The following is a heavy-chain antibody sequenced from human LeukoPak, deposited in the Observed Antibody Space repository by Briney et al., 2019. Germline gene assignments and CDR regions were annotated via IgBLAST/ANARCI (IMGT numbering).Heavy chain of an antibody. CDR3: AKAPCGSCYSADY. Sequence: GGSLRLSCAASGFTFSSYGMHWVRQAPGKGLEWVAFIRYDGSNKYYADSVKGRFTISRDNSKNTLYLQMNNLRAEDTAVYYCAKAPCGSCYSADYWGQGTLVTVSS. V-gene: IGHV3-30*02. CDR2: IRYDGSNK. D-gene: IGHD2-15*01. CDR1: GFTFSSYG. J-gene: IGHJ4*02.